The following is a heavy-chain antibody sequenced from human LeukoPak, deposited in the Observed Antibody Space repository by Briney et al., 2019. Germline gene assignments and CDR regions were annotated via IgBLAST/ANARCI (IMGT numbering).Heavy chain of an antibody. CDR3: AREETYYDSSGYHYGGYLDY. V-gene: IGHV1-69*05. Sequence: SVKVSCKASGGTFSSYAISWVRQAPGQGLEWMGGIIPIFGTANYAQKFQGRVTITTDESTSTAYMELSSLRSEDTAVYYCAREETYYDSSGYHYGGYLDYWGQGTLVTVSS. CDR2: IIPIFGTA. J-gene: IGHJ4*02. D-gene: IGHD3-22*01. CDR1: GGTFSSYA.